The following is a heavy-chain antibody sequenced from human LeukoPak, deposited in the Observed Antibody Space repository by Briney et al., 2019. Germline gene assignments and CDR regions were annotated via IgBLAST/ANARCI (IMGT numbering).Heavy chain of an antibody. J-gene: IGHJ4*02. CDR1: GGSISSSSYY. Sequence: SETLSLTCTVSGGSISSSSYYWGWIRQPPGKGLEWIGSIYYSGSTYYNPSLKSRVTISVDTSKNQFSLKLSSVTAADTAVYYCAREGKGEQAGLFDYWGQGILVTVSS. CDR3: AREGKGEQAGLFDY. V-gene: IGHV4-39*07. D-gene: IGHD3-16*01. CDR2: IYYSGST.